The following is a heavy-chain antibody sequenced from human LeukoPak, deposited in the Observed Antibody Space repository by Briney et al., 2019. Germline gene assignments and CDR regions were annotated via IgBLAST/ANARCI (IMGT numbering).Heavy chain of an antibody. CDR1: GGSISSTSFY. J-gene: IGHJ4*02. CDR2: IYYTGST. V-gene: IGHV4-39*01. CDR3: ASRPWDCSYFNY. Sequence: SETLSLTCTVSGGSISSTSFYWGWIRQPPGKGLEWIGYIYYTGSTYYNPSLQSPVSISLHTSKSQFSLRLSSVTAADTAVYYCASRPWDCSYFNYWGQGTLVTVSS. D-gene: IGHD1-26*01.